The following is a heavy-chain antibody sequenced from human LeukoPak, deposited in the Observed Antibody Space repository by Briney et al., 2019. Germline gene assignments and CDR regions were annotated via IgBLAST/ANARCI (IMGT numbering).Heavy chain of an antibody. V-gene: IGHV4-59*08. CDR3: ARHRNYYFDY. CDR1: GGSISSYY. Sequence: PSETLSLTCTVPGGSISSYYWSWIRQPPGKGLEWIGYIYYSGTTNYNPSLKSRVTISVDTSKNQFSLKLSSVTAADTAVYNCARHRNYYFDYWGQGTLVTVSS. CDR2: IYYSGTT. J-gene: IGHJ4*02.